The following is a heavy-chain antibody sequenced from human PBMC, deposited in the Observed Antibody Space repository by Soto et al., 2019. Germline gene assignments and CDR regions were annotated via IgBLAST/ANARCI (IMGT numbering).Heavy chain of an antibody. CDR2: INAGNGNT. V-gene: IGHV1-3*01. CDR1: GYTLTSYA. J-gene: IGHJ6*02. Sequence: ASVKVSCKDSGYTLTSYAMHWVRQATRQRLEWMGWINAGNGNTKYSQKFQGRVTITRDTSASTAYMELSSLRSEDTAVYCCARVCSSTSCQVSYGMDVWGQGTTVTVSS. D-gene: IGHD2-2*01. CDR3: ARVCSSTSCQVSYGMDV.